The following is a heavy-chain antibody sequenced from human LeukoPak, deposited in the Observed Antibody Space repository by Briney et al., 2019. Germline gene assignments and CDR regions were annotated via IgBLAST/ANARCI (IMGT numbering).Heavy chain of an antibody. Sequence: ASVKVSCNASGYTFTSYGISWVRQAPGQGLEWMGWISAYNGNTNYAQKLQGRVTMTTDTSTSTAYMELRSLRSDDTAVYYCARDYYGSGYLNFYYYYMDVWGKGTTVTISS. J-gene: IGHJ6*03. V-gene: IGHV1-18*01. D-gene: IGHD3-10*01. CDR3: ARDYYGSGYLNFYYYYMDV. CDR1: GYTFTSYG. CDR2: ISAYNGNT.